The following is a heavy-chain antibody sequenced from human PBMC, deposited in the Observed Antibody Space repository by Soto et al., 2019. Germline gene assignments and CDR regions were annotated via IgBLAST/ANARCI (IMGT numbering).Heavy chain of an antibody. CDR2: ISGSGGST. V-gene: IGHV3-23*01. D-gene: IGHD3-16*02. Sequence: EVQLLESGGGLVQPGGSLRLSCAASGFTFSSYAMSWVRQAPGKGLEWVSAISGSGGSTYYADSVKGRFTISRDNSKNTLYLQINSLRAEDTAVYYCAKDRGFGGVIDLEEYYFDYWGQGTLVTVSS. CDR1: GFTFSSYA. CDR3: AKDRGFGGVIDLEEYYFDY. J-gene: IGHJ4*02.